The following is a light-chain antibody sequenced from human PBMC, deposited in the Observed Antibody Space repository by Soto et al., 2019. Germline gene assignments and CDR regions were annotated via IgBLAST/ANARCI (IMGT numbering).Light chain of an antibody. V-gene: IGKV3-11*01. CDR3: QQRSNWPRT. Sequence: EIVLTQSPATLSLSPGESATLSCRASQSVSSYLAWYQQKPGQAPRLLIYDATNRATGIPPRFSGSGSGTDFTLTISSLEPEDFAVYYCQQRSNWPRTFGQGTKVEIK. J-gene: IGKJ1*01. CDR1: QSVSSY. CDR2: DAT.